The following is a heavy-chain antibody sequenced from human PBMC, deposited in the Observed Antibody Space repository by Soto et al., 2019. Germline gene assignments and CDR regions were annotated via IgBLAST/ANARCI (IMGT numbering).Heavy chain of an antibody. CDR1: GFTFSNYA. V-gene: IGHV3-23*01. CDR3: AKDSRITMVRGVVIPPGY. Sequence: EVQLLESGGGLVQPGGSLRLSCAASGFTFSNYAMSWVRQAPGKGLEWVSGISGSGGSTYYADSVKGRFTISRDNCKSTLYVQMHSLRAEDTAVYYCAKDSRITMVRGVVIPPGYWGQGTLVTVSS. J-gene: IGHJ4*02. CDR2: ISGSGGST. D-gene: IGHD3-10*01.